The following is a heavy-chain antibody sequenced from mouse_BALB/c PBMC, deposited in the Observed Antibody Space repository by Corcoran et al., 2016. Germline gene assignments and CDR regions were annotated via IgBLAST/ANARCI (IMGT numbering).Heavy chain of an antibody. Sequence: EVQLQQSGPELVKPGASVKIPCKASGYTFTDYNMDWVKQSHGKSLEWIGDINPNNGGTIYNQKFKGKATLTVDKSSSTAYMELRSLTSEDTAVYYCARRGNYGLYYAMDYWGQGTSVTVSS. D-gene: IGHD2-1*01. CDR1: GYTFTDYN. V-gene: IGHV1-18*01. CDR2: INPNNGGT. CDR3: ARRGNYGLYYAMDY. J-gene: IGHJ4*01.